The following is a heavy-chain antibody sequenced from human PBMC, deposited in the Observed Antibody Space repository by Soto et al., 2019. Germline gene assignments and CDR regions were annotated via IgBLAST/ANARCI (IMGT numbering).Heavy chain of an antibody. CDR3: VRDGARTLRDRFDP. CDR1: GGSISKFY. Sequence: SETLSLTCSLSGGSISKFYWSWIRKTAGKGLEWMGRVYATGTTDYNPSLRSRVAMSVEISRKTFSLRLTSLNAADTAMFYCVRDGARTLRDRFDPWGQGKLVTVSS. J-gene: IGHJ5*02. CDR2: VYATGTT. D-gene: IGHD1-26*01. V-gene: IGHV4-4*07.